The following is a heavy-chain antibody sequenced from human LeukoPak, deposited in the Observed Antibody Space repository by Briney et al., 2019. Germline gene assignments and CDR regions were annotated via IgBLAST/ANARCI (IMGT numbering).Heavy chain of an antibody. D-gene: IGHD3-16*01. J-gene: IGHJ6*02. CDR2: IYYSGST. Sequence: SETLSLTCTVSGGSISNGDHYWSWIRQHPGKGLEWIGHIYYSGSTYYNPSLKSRVTISVDTSKNQFSLKLSSVTAADTAVYYCARFGYYYYGMDVWGQGTTVTVSS. CDR1: GGSISNGDHY. CDR3: ARFGYYYYGMDV. V-gene: IGHV4-31*03.